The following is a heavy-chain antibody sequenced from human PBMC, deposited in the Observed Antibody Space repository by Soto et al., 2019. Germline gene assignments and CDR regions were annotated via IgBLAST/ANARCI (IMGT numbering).Heavy chain of an antibody. J-gene: IGHJ6*02. CDR2: IYYSGST. CDR3: ARRLYYDSSGFEGGGMDV. CDR1: GGSLSSSSYY. D-gene: IGHD3-22*01. V-gene: IGHV4-39*01. Sequence: PSETLSLTCTVSGGSLSSSSYYWGWNRPPPGKGLEWIGSIYYSGSTYYNPSLKSRVTISVDTSKNQFSLKLSSVTAADTAVYYCARRLYYDSSGFEGGGMDVWGQGTTVTVSS.